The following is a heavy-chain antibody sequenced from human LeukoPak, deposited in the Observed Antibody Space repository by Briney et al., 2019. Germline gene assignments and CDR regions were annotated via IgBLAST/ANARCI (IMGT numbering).Heavy chain of an antibody. D-gene: IGHD2-2*01. CDR2: IIPIFGTA. Sequence: ASVKVSCEASGGTFSSYAISWVRQAPGQGLEWMGRIIPIFGTANYAQKFQGRVTITTDESTSTAYMELSSLRSEDTAVYYCARGPLVVPAALSSIINWFDPWGQGTLVTVSS. V-gene: IGHV1-69*05. CDR1: GGTFSSYA. CDR3: ARGPLVVPAALSSIINWFDP. J-gene: IGHJ5*02.